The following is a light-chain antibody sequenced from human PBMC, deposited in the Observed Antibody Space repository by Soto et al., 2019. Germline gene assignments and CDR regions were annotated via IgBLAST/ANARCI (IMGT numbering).Light chain of an antibody. CDR2: RNN. CDR3: AAWDYSLSGYWV. J-gene: IGLJ3*02. Sequence: QSVLSQPPSASGTPGQRVTISCSGSSSNIGRNYVCWYQQVPGTAPKLLIFRNNQRPSGVPDRFSGSKSGTSASLAISGLRSEDEADYFCAAWDYSLSGYWVFGGGTKVTVL. V-gene: IGLV1-47*01. CDR1: SSNIGRNY.